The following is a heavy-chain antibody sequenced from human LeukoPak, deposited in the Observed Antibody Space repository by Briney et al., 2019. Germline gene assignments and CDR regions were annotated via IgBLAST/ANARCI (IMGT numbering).Heavy chain of an antibody. J-gene: IGHJ4*02. V-gene: IGHV5-51*01. Sequence: GESLKISCKGSGYTLSSYWIGWVRQMPGKGLEWMGIIYPGDSDTRYSPSLQGQVTISVDTSIGTAYLQWSSLKASDTAIYYCARQNDFRLDYWGQGTLVTVSS. CDR2: IYPGDSDT. CDR1: GYTLSSYW. D-gene: IGHD3-3*01. CDR3: ARQNDFRLDY.